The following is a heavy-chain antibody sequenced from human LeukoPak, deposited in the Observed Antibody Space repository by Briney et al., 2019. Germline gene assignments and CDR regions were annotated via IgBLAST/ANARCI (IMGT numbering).Heavy chain of an antibody. CDR2: IKQDGSEQ. V-gene: IGHV3-7*03. CDR3: VRDKLTGASRLDY. J-gene: IGHJ4*02. Sequence: PGGSLRLSCAASGFTFSDYWMSWVRQAPGKELEWVANIKQDGSEQYYVDSVKGRFTISRDNAKNSLYLQMNSLRAEDTAVYYCVRDKLTGASRLDYWGQGTLLTVSS. CDR1: GFTFSDYW. D-gene: IGHD7-27*01.